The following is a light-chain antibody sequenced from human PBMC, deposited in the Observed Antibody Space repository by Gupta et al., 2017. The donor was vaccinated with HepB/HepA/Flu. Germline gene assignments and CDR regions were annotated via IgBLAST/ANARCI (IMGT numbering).Light chain of an antibody. CDR2: HGT. J-gene: IGKJ1*01. Sequence: EIVLTQSPATLSVSPGESATLSCRASQNIGTDLAWYRQRPGQTPTILIYHGTNRATGASARFSGSGSGTESTLAISSLQSDDFAIYYCLQYNSWPRTFGQGTKVEIK. CDR3: LQYNSWPRT. CDR1: QNIGTD. V-gene: IGKV3-15*01.